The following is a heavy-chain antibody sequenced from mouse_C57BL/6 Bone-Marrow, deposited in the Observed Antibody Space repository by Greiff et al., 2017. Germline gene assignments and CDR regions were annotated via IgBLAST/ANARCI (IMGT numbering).Heavy chain of an antibody. CDR2: IHPNSGST. CDR1: GYTFTSYW. J-gene: IGHJ4*01. D-gene: IGHD1-1*01. CDR3: ARSGIITTVVVNYAMDY. Sequence: VQLQQPGAELVKPGASVKLSCKASGYTFTSYWMHWVKQRPGQGLEWIGMIHPNSGSTNYNEKFKSKATLTVDKSSSTAYMQLSSLTSEDSAVYYCARSGIITTVVVNYAMDYWGQGTSVTVSS. V-gene: IGHV1-64*01.